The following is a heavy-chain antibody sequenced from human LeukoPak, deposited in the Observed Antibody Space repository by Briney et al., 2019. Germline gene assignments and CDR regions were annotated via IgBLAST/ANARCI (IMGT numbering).Heavy chain of an antibody. CDR1: GFPFSTYW. D-gene: IGHD3-10*01. CDR2: IKTDESST. J-gene: IGHJ3*02. CDR3: VRDPHGSGSSNSPHDAFDI. V-gene: IGHV3-74*01. Sequence: GGSLRLSCAASGFPFSTYWVHWVRRATGSGVVWVSRIKTDESSTSYADSVKGRFTISRDNAKNTVYLQMSSLRAEDTAVYYCVRDPHGSGSSNSPHDAFDIWGHGTMVTVSS.